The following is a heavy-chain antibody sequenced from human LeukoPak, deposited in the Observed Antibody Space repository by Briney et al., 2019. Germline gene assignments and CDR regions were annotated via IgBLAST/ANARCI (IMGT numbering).Heavy chain of an antibody. Sequence: GASVKVSCKASVYTFTSYGISWVRQAPGQGLEWMGWIRAYNGNTNYAQKLQGRVTMTTDTSTSTAYMELRSLRADDTAVYYCARFVRGSYPPKYYFDFGGQGTLDTVSS. CDR3: ARFVRGSYPPKYYFDF. CDR2: IRAYNGNT. V-gene: IGHV1-18*01. J-gene: IGHJ4*02. D-gene: IGHD1-26*01. CDR1: VYTFTSYG.